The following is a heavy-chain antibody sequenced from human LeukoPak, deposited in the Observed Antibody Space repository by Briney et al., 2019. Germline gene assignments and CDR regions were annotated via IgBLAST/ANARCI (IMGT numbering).Heavy chain of an antibody. CDR2: INHSGST. J-gene: IGHJ6*02. V-gene: IGHV4-34*01. Sequence: PSETLSLTCAVYGGSFSGYYWSWIRQPPGKGLEWIGEINHSGSTNYNPSLKSRVTISVDTSKNQFSLKLSSVTAADTAVYYCARGRVATSFYYYYGMDVWGQGTTVNVSS. D-gene: IGHD5-12*01. CDR1: GGSFSGYY. CDR3: ARGRVATSFYYYYGMDV.